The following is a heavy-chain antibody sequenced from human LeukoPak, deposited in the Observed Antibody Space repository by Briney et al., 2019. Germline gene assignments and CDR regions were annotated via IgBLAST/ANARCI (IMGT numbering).Heavy chain of an antibody. CDR3: AKDSASYSSSPFDY. J-gene: IGHJ4*02. Sequence: GGSLNLSCAASGFTFSTYAMSWVGRAPGKGLEWVPAISGSGGSTYYADSVKGRFTISRDNSKNTLYLQMNSLRAEDTAVYYCAKDSASYSSSPFDYWGQGTLVTVSS. CDR1: GFTFSTYA. D-gene: IGHD6-13*01. V-gene: IGHV3-23*01. CDR2: ISGSGGST.